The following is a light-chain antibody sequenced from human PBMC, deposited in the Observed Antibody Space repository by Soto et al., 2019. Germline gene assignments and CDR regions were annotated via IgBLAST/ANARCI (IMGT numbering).Light chain of an antibody. Sequence: QSALTQPPSASGSPGQSVTISCTGTSSDVGGYNYVSWYQQHPGKAPKLMIYEVSKRPSGVPDRFSGSKSGNTASLTVSGLQAEDEADYFCASWDDSLKGYVFGTGTKVTVL. CDR3: ASWDDSLKGYV. J-gene: IGLJ1*01. CDR1: SSDVGGYNY. CDR2: EVS. V-gene: IGLV2-8*01.